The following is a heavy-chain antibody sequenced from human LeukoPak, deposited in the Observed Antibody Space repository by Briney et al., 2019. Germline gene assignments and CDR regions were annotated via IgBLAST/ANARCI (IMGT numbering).Heavy chain of an antibody. CDR3: AKEMGHYDFWSGYYTGQKYYFDY. CDR2: ISGGGDIT. V-gene: IGHV3-23*01. D-gene: IGHD3-3*01. CDR1: GFNFANHA. J-gene: IGHJ4*02. Sequence: PGGSLRLSCAASGFNFANHAMSWVRQTPGKGLEWVSAISGGGDITYYADSVTGRFTISRDNSKDTLFLQMHSLRAEDTAVYYCAKEMGHYDFWSGYYTGQKYYFDYWGQGTLVTVSS.